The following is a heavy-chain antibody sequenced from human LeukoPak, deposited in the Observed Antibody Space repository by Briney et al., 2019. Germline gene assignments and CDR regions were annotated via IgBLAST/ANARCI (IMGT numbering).Heavy chain of an antibody. J-gene: IGHJ3*02. Sequence: PGGSLRLSCAASGFTFSSYSMNWVRQAPGKGLEWVSSISGSSSYIYYADSVKGRFTISRHNAKNSLYLQMNSLRAEDTAVYYCAGVPAGVIGMKDAFDIWGQGTMVTVSS. D-gene: IGHD3-16*02. CDR3: AGVPAGVIGMKDAFDI. CDR1: GFTFSSYS. V-gene: IGHV3-21*01. CDR2: ISGSSSYI.